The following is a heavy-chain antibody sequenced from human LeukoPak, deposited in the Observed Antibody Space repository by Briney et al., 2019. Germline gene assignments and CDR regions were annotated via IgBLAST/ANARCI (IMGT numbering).Heavy chain of an antibody. CDR1: GYTFTSYG. J-gene: IGHJ4*02. CDR3: ARDPPEDYYDSSGYDLFDY. CDR2: ISAYNGNT. Sequence: ASVKVSCKASGYTFTSYGISWVRQAPGQGLEWMGWISAYNGNTNYAQKLQGRVTMTTDTSTSTAYMELRSLRSDDTAVYYCARDPPEDYYDSSGYDLFDYWGQGTLVTVSS. V-gene: IGHV1-18*01. D-gene: IGHD3-22*01.